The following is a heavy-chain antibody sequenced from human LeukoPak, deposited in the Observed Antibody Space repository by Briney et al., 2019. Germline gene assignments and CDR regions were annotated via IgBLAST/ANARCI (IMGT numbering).Heavy chain of an antibody. CDR2: ISGSGGTT. J-gene: IGHJ4*02. CDR3: AKNGNYAFGIVDY. CDR1: GFTLSSYA. D-gene: IGHD1-7*01. Sequence: PGGSLRLSCAASGFTLSSYAMSWVRQAPGKGLEWVSGISGSGGTTYYADSVKGRFIISRDNSKNTLYLQINSLRAEDTAIYYCAKNGNYAFGIVDYSGQGTLVTVSS. V-gene: IGHV3-23*01.